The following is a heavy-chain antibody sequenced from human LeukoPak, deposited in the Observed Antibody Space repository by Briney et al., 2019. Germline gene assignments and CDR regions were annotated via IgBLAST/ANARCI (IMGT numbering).Heavy chain of an antibody. Sequence: PGGSLRLSCAASGFTFSTYSMNWVRQAPGKGLEWVSSISSSSSYIYYADSVKGRFTISRDNAKNSLYLQMNSLRAEDTAVYYCARLPSGQGGYYYYYYMDVWGKGTTVTISS. CDR2: ISSSSSYI. D-gene: IGHD2-15*01. J-gene: IGHJ6*03. CDR3: ARLPSGQGGYYYYYYMDV. V-gene: IGHV3-21*01. CDR1: GFTFSTYS.